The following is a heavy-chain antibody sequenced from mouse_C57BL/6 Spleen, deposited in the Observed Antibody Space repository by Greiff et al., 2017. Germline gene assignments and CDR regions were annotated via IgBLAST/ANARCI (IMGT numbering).Heavy chain of an antibody. CDR2: IYPGSGST. CDR3: ARWSIRYYGFDY. D-gene: IGHD1-2*01. CDR1: GYTFTSYW. V-gene: IGHV1-55*01. J-gene: IGHJ2*01. Sequence: QVQLQQPGAELVKPGASVKMSCKASGYTFTSYWITWVKQRPGQGLEWIGDIYPGSGSTNYNEKFKSKATLTVDTSSSTAYMQLSSLTSEDSAVXYCARWSIRYYGFDYWGQGTTLTVSS.